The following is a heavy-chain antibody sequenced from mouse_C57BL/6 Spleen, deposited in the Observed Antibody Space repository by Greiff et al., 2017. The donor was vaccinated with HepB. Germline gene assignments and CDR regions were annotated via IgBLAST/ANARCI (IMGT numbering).Heavy chain of an antibody. CDR2: IHPNSGST. Sequence: QVQLKQPGAELVKPGASVKLSCKASGYTFTSYWMHWVKQRPGQGLEWIGMIHPNSGSTNYNEKFKSKATLTVDKSSSTAYMQLSSLTSEDSAVYYCARSGTTVVVPFDYWGQGTTLTVSS. D-gene: IGHD1-1*01. CDR1: GYTFTSYW. J-gene: IGHJ2*01. V-gene: IGHV1-64*01. CDR3: ARSGTTVVVPFDY.